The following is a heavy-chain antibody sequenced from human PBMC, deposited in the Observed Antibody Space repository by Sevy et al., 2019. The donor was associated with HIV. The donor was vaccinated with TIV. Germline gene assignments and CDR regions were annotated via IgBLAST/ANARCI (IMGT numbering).Heavy chain of an antibody. Sequence: SETLSLTCTVSGDSISSGDYYWSWIRQPPGKGLEWIGYIYYSGSTYYNPSLKSRVTMSIDTSKNQFSLKLSSVTAADTAVYYCARGLQLRVYYFDYWGRGTLVTVSS. CDR3: ARGLQLRVYYFDY. J-gene: IGHJ4*02. V-gene: IGHV4-30-4*01. CDR1: GDSISSGDYY. CDR2: IYYSGST. D-gene: IGHD1-1*01.